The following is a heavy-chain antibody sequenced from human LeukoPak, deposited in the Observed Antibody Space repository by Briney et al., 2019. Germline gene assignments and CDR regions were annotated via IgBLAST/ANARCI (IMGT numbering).Heavy chain of an antibody. CDR1: GFTFSSYA. V-gene: IGHV3-66*01. Sequence: PGGSLRLSCAASGFTFSSYAMTWVRQAPGKGLEWVSVIYAAGSTYYADSVKGRFTISRDNSKNTVYLQMNSLRAEDTAVYYCARAIQYRFDSWGPGTLVAVSS. D-gene: IGHD5-12*01. CDR2: IYAAGST. J-gene: IGHJ5*01. CDR3: ARAIQYRFDS.